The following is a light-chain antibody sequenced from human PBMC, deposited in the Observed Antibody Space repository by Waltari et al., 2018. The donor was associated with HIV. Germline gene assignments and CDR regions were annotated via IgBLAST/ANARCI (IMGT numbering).Light chain of an antibody. CDR2: GKH. V-gene: IGLV1-40*01. CDR1: NSNIGAASD. Sequence: QSVLTQPPSVSGAPGQRVTISCTGSNSNIGAASDVHWFQQLPGTAPKLVNYGKHTRPWWVPDRFSGSNAVTSASLASSGLQAEDEADYYCQSYDRSLSGSVFGGGTKLTVL. CDR3: QSYDRSLSGSV. J-gene: IGLJ2*01.